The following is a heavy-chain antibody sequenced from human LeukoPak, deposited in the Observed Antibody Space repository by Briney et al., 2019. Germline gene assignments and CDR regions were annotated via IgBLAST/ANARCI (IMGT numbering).Heavy chain of an antibody. D-gene: IGHD5-18*01. CDR2: IASYGGST. V-gene: IGHV3-23*01. CDR3: AKNSGGYSYGHISDLIFDY. J-gene: IGHJ4*02. Sequence: PGGSLRLSCAASGFTFGNYAMSWVRQAPGKGLQWVSSIASYGGSTYYADSVKGRFTISRDNSKNTLYLQMNSLRAEDTAVYYCAKNSGGYSYGHISDLIFDYWGQGTLVTVSS. CDR1: GFTFGNYA.